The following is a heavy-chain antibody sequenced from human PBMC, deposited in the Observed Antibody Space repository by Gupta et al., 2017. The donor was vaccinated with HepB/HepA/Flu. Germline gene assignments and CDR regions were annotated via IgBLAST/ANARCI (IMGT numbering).Heavy chain of an antibody. CDR2: INYDGSEK. D-gene: IGHD2-21*02. CDR1: GFSSGASW. V-gene: IGHV3-7*03. Sequence: EVPLVESGGGLVQPGGPLGLPCAASGFSSGASWMSWVRQAPERGLEWVANINYDGSEKHYLDTVRGRFSISKDNAKNALSLQMNSLRAEDTAVYYCARARYGGNSWYFDLWGRGTLVTVSS. CDR3: ARARYGGNSWYFDL. J-gene: IGHJ2*01.